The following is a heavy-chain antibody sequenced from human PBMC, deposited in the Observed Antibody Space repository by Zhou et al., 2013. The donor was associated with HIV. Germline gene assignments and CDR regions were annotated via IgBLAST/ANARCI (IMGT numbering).Heavy chain of an antibody. CDR2: IIPIFGTA. D-gene: IGHD6-13*01. Sequence: QVQLVQSGAEVKKPGSSVKVSCKASGGTFSSYAISWVRQAPGQGLEWMGGIIPIFGTANYAQKFQGRVMITTDESTSTAYMELSSLRSEDTAVYYCASYAAGISLAYWGQGTLVTVSS. CDR3: ASYAAGISLAY. CDR1: GGTFSSYA. J-gene: IGHJ4*02. V-gene: IGHV1-69*05.